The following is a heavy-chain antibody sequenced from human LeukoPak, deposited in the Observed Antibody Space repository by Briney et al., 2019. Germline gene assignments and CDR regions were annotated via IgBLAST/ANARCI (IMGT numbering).Heavy chain of an antibody. V-gene: IGHV1-24*01. CDR3: ATKRSGSYGYYFDY. CDR1: GYTLTELS. J-gene: IGHJ4*02. Sequence: ASVKVSCKVSGYTLTELSMHWVRQAPGKGLEWMGGFDPEGGETIYAQKFQGRVTMTEDTSTDTAYMELSSLRSEDTAVYYCATKRSGSYGYYFDYWGQGTLVTVSS. D-gene: IGHD1-26*01. CDR2: FDPEGGET.